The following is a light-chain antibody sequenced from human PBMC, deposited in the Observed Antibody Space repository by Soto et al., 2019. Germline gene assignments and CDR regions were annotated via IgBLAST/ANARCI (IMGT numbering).Light chain of an antibody. J-gene: IGKJ5*01. V-gene: IGKV1-9*01. CDR1: QGISNH. CDR3: QQLNSYPFT. Sequence: CRASQGISNHLAWYQQKPGKAPRLLIYAASTLHSGVPSRFSGSGSGTEFTLTISSLQPEDFASYHCQQLNSYPFTFGGGTRLEIK. CDR2: AAS.